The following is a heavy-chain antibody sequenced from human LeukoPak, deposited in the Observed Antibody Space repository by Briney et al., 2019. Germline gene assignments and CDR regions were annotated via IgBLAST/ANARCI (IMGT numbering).Heavy chain of an antibody. CDR2: ISPSSSSM. D-gene: IGHD2-2*01. Sequence: GGSLRLSCEASGFTFSRFGMNWVRQAPGKGLEWISFISPSSSSMYFADSVQGRFTISRDNSKNTLYLQMNSLRAEDTAVYYCAKEGSRPVRGFDYWGQGTLVTVSS. CDR1: GFTFSRFG. V-gene: IGHV3-48*01. J-gene: IGHJ4*02. CDR3: AKEGSRPVRGFDY.